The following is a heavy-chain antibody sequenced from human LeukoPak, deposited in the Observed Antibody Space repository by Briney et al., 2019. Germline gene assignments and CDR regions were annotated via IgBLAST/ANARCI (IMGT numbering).Heavy chain of an antibody. CDR1: GFTFNNYA. J-gene: IGHJ4*02. CDR3: AKENGIAAADDY. V-gene: IGHV3-23*01. Sequence: GGSPRLSCAASGFTFNNYAMSWVRQAPGKGLEWVSAISGSGSSTYYADSVKGRFTISRDNSKNTLYLQMNSLRAEDTAVYYCAKENGIAAADDYWGQGTLVTVSS. CDR2: ISGSGSST. D-gene: IGHD6-13*01.